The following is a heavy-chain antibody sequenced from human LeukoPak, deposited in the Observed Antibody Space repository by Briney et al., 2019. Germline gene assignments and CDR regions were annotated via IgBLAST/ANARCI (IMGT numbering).Heavy chain of an antibody. J-gene: IGHJ3*02. D-gene: IGHD1-26*01. Sequence: GGSLRLSCAASGFTFSTYTMSWVRQAPGKELARVSDISANGGPTYYAGSVKGRFTISRDNSKNTLYLQMGSLRAEDTAVYYCAKDSYSGSLPRACDIWGQGTMVSVSS. CDR3: AKDSYSGSLPRACDI. CDR1: GFTFSTYT. V-gene: IGHV3-23*01. CDR2: ISANGGPT.